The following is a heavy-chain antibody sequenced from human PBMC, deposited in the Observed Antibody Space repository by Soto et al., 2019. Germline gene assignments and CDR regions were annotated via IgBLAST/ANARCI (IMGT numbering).Heavy chain of an antibody. CDR1: GFTVSSNY. CDR2: IYSGGST. V-gene: IGHV3-53*01. Sequence: GGSLRLSCAASGFTVSSNYMSWVRQAPGKGLEWVSVIYSGGSTYYADSVKGRFTISRDNSKNTLYLQMNSLRAEDTAVYYCAREAGTMVRGVIYYYGMDVWGQGTPVTVSS. CDR3: AREAGTMVRGVIYYYGMDV. J-gene: IGHJ6*02. D-gene: IGHD3-10*01.